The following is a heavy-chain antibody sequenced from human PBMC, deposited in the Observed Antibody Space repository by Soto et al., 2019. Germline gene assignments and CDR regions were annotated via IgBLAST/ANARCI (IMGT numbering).Heavy chain of an antibody. CDR1: GYSFPKYL. V-gene: IGHV5-51*01. CDR3: ARHTGGSGGTSEIDY. J-gene: IGHJ4*02. Sequence: PGESLKISCQGSGYSFPKYLICWVRQMPVKGLEWMGIIHPDDSNTMYSPSFQGQVTISADKSISTAYLQWSGLKPSDTDMYYCARHTGGSGGTSEIDYFGQGTLVTFSS. CDR2: IHPDDSNT. D-gene: IGHD3-16*01.